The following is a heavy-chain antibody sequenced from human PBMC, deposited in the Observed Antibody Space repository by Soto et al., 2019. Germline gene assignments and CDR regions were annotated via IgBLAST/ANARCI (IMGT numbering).Heavy chain of an antibody. Sequence: GGSLRLSCAVSGFTFSNYAVTWVRQAPGKGLEWVAFISYDGSNKDYADSVKGGFTISRDNSKNTLYLQLSSLRPEDTAVYYCAGGDTYYALGVWGQGTTVTVSS. D-gene: IGHD5-18*01. CDR2: ISYDGSNK. V-gene: IGHV3-30-3*01. CDR1: GFTFSNYA. J-gene: IGHJ6*02. CDR3: AGGDTYYALGV.